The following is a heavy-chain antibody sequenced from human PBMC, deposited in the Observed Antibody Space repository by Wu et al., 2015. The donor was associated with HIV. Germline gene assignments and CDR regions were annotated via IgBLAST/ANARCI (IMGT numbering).Heavy chain of an antibody. CDR1: GGSFSNYA. D-gene: IGHD3-10*01. CDR2: TTPMFGTT. V-gene: IGHV1-69*05. J-gene: IGHJ5*02. CDR3: AREIEDPAIMVRAGFDP. Sequence: QVQLVQSGAEVKKPGSSVKVSCKASGGSFSNYAISWVRQAPGQGLEWMGGTTPMFGTTNYAQKFQGRVTITSDVYTSTVYMELSSLRSEDTAIYYCAREIEDPAIMVRAGFDPWGQGTLVTVSS.